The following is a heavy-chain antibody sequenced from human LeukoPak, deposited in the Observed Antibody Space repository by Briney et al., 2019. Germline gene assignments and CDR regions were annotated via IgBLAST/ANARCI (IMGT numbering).Heavy chain of an antibody. CDR1: GFTFSDHA. CDR2: ISAGGGRT. V-gene: IGHV3-23*01. CDR3: AYLDSSGYYYGRLRY. D-gene: IGHD3-22*01. Sequence: GGSLRLSCAASGFTFSDHALSWVRQTPGKGLESVSSISAGGGRTHYADSAKGRFTISRDNSKNTLYLQMNSLRAEDTAVYFCAYLDSSGYYYGRLRYWGQGTPVTVSS. J-gene: IGHJ4*02.